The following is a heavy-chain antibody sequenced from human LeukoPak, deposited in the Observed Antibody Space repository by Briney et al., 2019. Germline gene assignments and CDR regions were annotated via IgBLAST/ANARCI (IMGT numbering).Heavy chain of an antibody. CDR3: AKLRYSSSFDDAFDI. J-gene: IGHJ3*02. CDR1: EFTFSSYA. V-gene: IGHV3-23*01. CDR2: ISGSGGST. D-gene: IGHD6-13*01. Sequence: GGSLRLSCVGSEFTFSSYAMSWVRQAPGKGLEWVSAISGSGGSTYYADSVKGRFTISRDNSKNTLYLQMNSLRAEDAAVYYCAKLRYSSSFDDAFDIWGQGTMVTVSS.